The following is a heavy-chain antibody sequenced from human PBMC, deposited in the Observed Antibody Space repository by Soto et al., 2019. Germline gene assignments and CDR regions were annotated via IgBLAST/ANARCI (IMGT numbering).Heavy chain of an antibody. D-gene: IGHD2-15*01. CDR3: ARGKVVAGYYHYGMDV. V-gene: IGHV3-13*01. Sequence: EVQLVESGGGLVQPGGSLRLSCAGSGFTFSSYDMHWVRQATGKGLEWVSAVGTAGDTYYADSVKGRFSISRQNAKNSLHLQMNSLRAEDTAVYYCARGKVVAGYYHYGMDVWGQGTTVTVSS. CDR2: VGTAGDT. CDR1: GFTFSSYD. J-gene: IGHJ6*02.